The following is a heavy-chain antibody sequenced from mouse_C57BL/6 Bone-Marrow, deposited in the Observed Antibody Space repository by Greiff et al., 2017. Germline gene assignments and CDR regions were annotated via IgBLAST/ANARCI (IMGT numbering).Heavy chain of an antibody. Sequence: VQLQQSDAELVKPGASVKISCTASGYTFTDYTIHWMKQRPEQGLEWIGYIYPRDGSTKYNEKFKGKATLTADKSSSTAYMQLNGLTSEASAVYFCARELDSSGRYYYAVDYWGQGTSVTVSS. CDR3: ARELDSSGRYYYAVDY. D-gene: IGHD3-2*02. V-gene: IGHV1-78*01. CDR1: GYTFTDYT. CDR2: IYPRDGST. J-gene: IGHJ4*01.